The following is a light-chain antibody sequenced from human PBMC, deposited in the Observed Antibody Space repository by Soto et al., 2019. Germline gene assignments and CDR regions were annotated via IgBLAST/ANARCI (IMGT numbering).Light chain of an antibody. CDR3: QQYDNRPLT. V-gene: IGKV1-33*01. CDR2: DVS. J-gene: IGKJ4*01. CDR1: QDITNY. Sequence: DIQMTQSPSSLSASVGDRFTITCQASQDITNYLNWYQQKPGKAPKLLIYDVSKLEAGVPSRFSGSGSGTDFTLTISSLQPEDIATYYCQQYDNRPLTLGGGTKVDIK.